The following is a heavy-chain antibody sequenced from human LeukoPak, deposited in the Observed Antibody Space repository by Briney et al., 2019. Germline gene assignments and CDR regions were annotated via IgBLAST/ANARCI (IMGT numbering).Heavy chain of an antibody. Sequence: SEILSLTCTVSGGSINDYYWSWIRQPAGKGLEWIGRIYTRGSTNYNPSLKSRATMSVDTSKNQFSLKLSSVTAADTAVYYCARWRYCSADICSGGDAFDIWGQGTIVSVSS. V-gene: IGHV4-4*07. CDR1: GGSINDYY. J-gene: IGHJ3*02. CDR3: ARWRYCSADICSGGDAFDI. D-gene: IGHD2-15*01. CDR2: IYTRGST.